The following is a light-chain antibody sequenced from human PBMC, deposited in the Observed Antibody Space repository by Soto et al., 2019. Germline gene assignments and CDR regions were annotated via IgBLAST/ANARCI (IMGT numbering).Light chain of an antibody. CDR1: QGISSY. CDR3: QHLKTYPIT. J-gene: IGKJ5*01. CDR2: GAS. Sequence: DIQLTQSPSYLSASVGDRVTITCRASQGISSYLAWYQQKPGKAPKLLIYGASTLQRGDSSRFSGCASGTEFTLTISSLHPEDFATYYCQHLKTYPITFGQGTRLEIK. V-gene: IGKV1-9*01.